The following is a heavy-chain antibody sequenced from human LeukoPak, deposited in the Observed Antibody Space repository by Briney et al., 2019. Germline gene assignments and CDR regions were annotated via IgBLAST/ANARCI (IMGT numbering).Heavy chain of an antibody. D-gene: IGHD1-26*01. CDR3: AKTSRGSYYPGY. J-gene: IGHJ4*02. CDR1: GYTFTDYY. V-gene: IGHV1-2*02. Sequence: ASVKVSCKASGYTFTDYYMHWVRQAPGQGLEWMGWINPNSGGTKYAQKFQGRVTMTRDTSINIAYMELSRLRSDDTAMYYCAKTSRGSYYPGYWGQGTLVTVSS. CDR2: INPNSGGT.